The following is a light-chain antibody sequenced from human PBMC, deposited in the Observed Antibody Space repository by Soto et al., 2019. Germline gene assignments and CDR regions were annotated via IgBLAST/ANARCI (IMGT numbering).Light chain of an antibody. Sequence: QSVLTQPPSVSGAPGQRVTISCTGSSSNIGAGYDVHWYQQLPGTAPKLLIYGNANRPSGVPDRFSGSKSGTSASLAITGLQAEDEADYYCQSYDSRLGANYVFGNGTKVTVL. J-gene: IGLJ1*01. CDR1: SSNIGAGYD. CDR3: QSYDSRLGANYV. CDR2: GNA. V-gene: IGLV1-40*01.